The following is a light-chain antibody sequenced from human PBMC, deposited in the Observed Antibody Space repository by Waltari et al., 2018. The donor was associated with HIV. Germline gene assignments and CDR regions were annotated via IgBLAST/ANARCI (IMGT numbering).Light chain of an antibody. V-gene: IGLV3-9*01. CDR1: NIGSKN. CDR3: QVWDSSTVV. Sequence: SYELTQPLSVSVALGQTARITCGGNNIGSKNVHWSQQKPGQAPVLGIYRDTNRPSGIPVLFSGSNSGNTATLTINRAQAEDEADDYCQVWDSSTVVFGGGTKLTVL. J-gene: IGLJ2*01. CDR2: RDT.